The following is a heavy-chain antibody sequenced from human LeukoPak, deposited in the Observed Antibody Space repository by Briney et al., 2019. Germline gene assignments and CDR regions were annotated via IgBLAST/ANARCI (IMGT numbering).Heavy chain of an antibody. Sequence: GGSLRLSCAASAFTFSNYAMSWVRQAPGKGLEWVSTIRGSGSSTYYADSVKGRFTISRDNSQNMLYLQMNSLRVEDTAVYHCAKSRETNTVTPLAGWGQGTLVTVSS. CDR1: AFTFSNYA. CDR2: IRGSGSST. V-gene: IGHV3-23*01. J-gene: IGHJ4*02. CDR3: AKSRETNTVTPLAG. D-gene: IGHD4-17*01.